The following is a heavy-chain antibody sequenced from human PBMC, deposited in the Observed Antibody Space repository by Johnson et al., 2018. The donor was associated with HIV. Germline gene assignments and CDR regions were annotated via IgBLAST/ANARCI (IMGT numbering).Heavy chain of an antibody. CDR3: AKGVVPAAADAFDI. D-gene: IGHD2-2*01. V-gene: IGHV3-30*02. J-gene: IGHJ3*02. CDR2: IRYDGSNK. Sequence: QVQLVESGGGLAQPGGSLRLSCAASGFTFSSYGMHWVRQAPGKGLEWVAFIRYDGSNKYYADSVKGRFTISRDNSKNTLYLQMNSLRAEDTAVYYCAKGVVPAAADAFDIWGQGTMVTVSS. CDR1: GFTFSSYG.